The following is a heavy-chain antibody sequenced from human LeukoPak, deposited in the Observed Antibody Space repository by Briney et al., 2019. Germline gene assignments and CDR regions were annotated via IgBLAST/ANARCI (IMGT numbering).Heavy chain of an antibody. CDR2: IKQDGSEK. CDR1: GFTFSSYG. J-gene: IGHJ4*02. CDR3: ARDGREGSHTH. V-gene: IGHV3-7*01. Sequence: GGTLRLSCAASGFTFSSYGMSWVRQAPGKGLEWVANIKQDGSEKYYVDSVKGRFTISRDNAKNSLYLQMNSLRAEDTAVYYCARDGREGSHTHWGQGTLVTVSS. D-gene: IGHD6-13*01.